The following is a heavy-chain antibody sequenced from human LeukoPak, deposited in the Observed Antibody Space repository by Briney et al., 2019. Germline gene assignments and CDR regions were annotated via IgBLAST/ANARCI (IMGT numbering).Heavy chain of an antibody. CDR3: ARDSGSYYGKIPGDYFDY. J-gene: IGHJ4*02. D-gene: IGHD1-26*01. V-gene: IGHV1-69*13. CDR1: GGTFSSYA. CDR2: IIPIFGTA. Sequence: SVKVSCKASGGTFSSYAISWVRQAPGQGLEWMGGIIPIFGTANYAQKFQGRVTITADESTSTAYMELSSLRSEDTAVYYCARDSGSYYGKIPGDYFDYWGQGTLVTVSS.